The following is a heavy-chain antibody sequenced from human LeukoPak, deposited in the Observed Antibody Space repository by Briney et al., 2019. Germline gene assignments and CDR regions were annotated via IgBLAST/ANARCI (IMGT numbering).Heavy chain of an antibody. V-gene: IGHV3-23*01. CDR1: GFTLRSYV. J-gene: IGHJ4*02. CDR3: AKDKEYCSGGSCYLEGYYFDY. D-gene: IGHD2-15*01. CDR2: ISGSGGST. Sequence: GGSLRLSCVASGFTLRSYVMNWVRQTPGKGLEWVSAISGSGGSTYYADSVKGRFTISRDNAKNSLYLQMNSLRAEDTALYYCAKDKEYCSGGSCYLEGYYFDYWGQGTLVTVSS.